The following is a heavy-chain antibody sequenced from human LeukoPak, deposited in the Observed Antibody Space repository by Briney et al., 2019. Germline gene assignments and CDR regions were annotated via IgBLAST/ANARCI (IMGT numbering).Heavy chain of an antibody. CDR2: ISGSGGST. V-gene: IGHV3-23*01. Sequence: HPGGSLRLSCAASGFTFSSYAMSWVRQAPGKGLEWVSAISGSGGSTYYADSVKGRFTISRGNSKNTLYLQMNSLRAEDTAVYYCAKSYHSGSYYLASRGPKDYWGQGTLVTVSS. CDR3: AKSYHSGSYYLASRGPKDY. D-gene: IGHD1-26*01. CDR1: GFTFSSYA. J-gene: IGHJ4*02.